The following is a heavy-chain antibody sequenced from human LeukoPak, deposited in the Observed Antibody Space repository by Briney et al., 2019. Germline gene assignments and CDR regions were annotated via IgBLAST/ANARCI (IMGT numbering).Heavy chain of an antibody. J-gene: IGHJ4*02. CDR3: ARHNLFFDDSSGYYDY. CDR1: GGSISSYY. D-gene: IGHD3-22*01. V-gene: IGHV4-59*08. Sequence: SETLSLICTVSGGSISSYYWSWIRQPPGKGLEWIGYIYYSGSTNYNPSLKSRVTISVDTSKNQFSLKLSSVTAADTAVYYCARHNLFFDDSSGYYDYWGQGTLVTVSS. CDR2: IYYSGST.